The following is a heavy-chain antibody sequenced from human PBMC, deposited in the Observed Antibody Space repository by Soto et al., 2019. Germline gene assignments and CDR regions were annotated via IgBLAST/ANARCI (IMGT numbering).Heavy chain of an antibody. CDR1: GGTFSSYA. CDR3: ARLTRLEDDY. Sequence: QVQLVQSGAEVTKPGSSVKVSCKASGGTFSSYAISWVRQAPGQGLEWMGGIIPIFGTANYAQKFQGRVTITADESTSTAYMALSSLRAEDKDVYYCARLTRLEDDYWFQGTLVTVSS. J-gene: IGHJ4*02. D-gene: IGHD1-1*01. CDR2: IIPIFGTA. V-gene: IGHV1-69*01.